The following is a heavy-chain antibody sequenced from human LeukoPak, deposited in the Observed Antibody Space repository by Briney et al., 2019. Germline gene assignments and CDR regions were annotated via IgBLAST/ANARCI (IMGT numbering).Heavy chain of an antibody. J-gene: IGHJ4*02. CDR3: ARGRPIDY. CDR1: GGSISNYY. V-gene: IGHV4-59*12. CDR2: IYYSGST. Sequence: PSETLSLTCTVSGGSISNYYWSWIRRPPGKGLEWIGYIYYSGSTLYNPSLKSRVTISVDTSKNQFSLKLSSVTAADTAVYYCARGRPIDYWGQGTLVTVSS.